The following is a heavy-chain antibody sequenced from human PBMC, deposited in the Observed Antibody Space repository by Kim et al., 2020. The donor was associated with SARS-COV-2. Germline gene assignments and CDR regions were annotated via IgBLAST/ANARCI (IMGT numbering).Heavy chain of an antibody. V-gene: IGHV3-21*01. CDR2: ISSSSSYI. Sequence: GGSLRLSCAASGFTFSSYSMNWVRQAPGKGLEWVSSISSSSSYIYYADSVKGRFTISRDNAKNSLYLQMNSLRAEDTAVYYCARDYSGYVYWNDNADAFDIWGQGTMVTVSS. D-gene: IGHD5-12*01. CDR3: ARDYSGYVYWNDNADAFDI. CDR1: GFTFSSYS. J-gene: IGHJ3*02.